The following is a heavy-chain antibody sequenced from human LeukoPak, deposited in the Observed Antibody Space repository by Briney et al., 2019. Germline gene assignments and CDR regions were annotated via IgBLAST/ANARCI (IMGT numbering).Heavy chain of an antibody. CDR2: IYHSGST. V-gene: IGHV4-30-2*01. D-gene: IGHD3-10*01. J-gene: IGHJ6*02. Sequence: SQTPSLTCTVSGGSISSGGYYWSWIRQPPGKGLEWIGYIYHSGSTYYNPSLKSRVTISVDRSKNQFSLKLSSVTAADTAVYYCATGSYGSGSYSYYYYGMDVWGQGTTVTVSS. CDR1: GGSISSGGYY. CDR3: ATGSYGSGSYSYYYYGMDV.